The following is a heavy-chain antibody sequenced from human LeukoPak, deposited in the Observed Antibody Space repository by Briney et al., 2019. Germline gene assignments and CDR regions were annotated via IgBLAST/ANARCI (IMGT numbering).Heavy chain of an antibody. Sequence: GGSLRLSCAASGFTFSSYNMNWVRQAPGKGLEWVSSITSGSSYIYYADSVKGRFTISRDNSKNTLYLQMNSLRAEDTAVYYCAKDRLAYLDYWGQGTLVTVSS. CDR1: GFTFSSYN. D-gene: IGHD2-21*01. CDR3: AKDRLAYLDY. V-gene: IGHV3-21*01. CDR2: ITSGSSYI. J-gene: IGHJ4*02.